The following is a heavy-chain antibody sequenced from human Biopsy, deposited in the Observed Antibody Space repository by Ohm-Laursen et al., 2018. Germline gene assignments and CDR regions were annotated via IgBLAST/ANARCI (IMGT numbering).Heavy chain of an antibody. D-gene: IGHD3-10*01. CDR1: GFTFSDYY. J-gene: IGHJ6*02. CDR2: ITNTGRTV. CDR3: ARWYGDLFYYYNGMDV. Sequence: SLRLSCAASGFTFSDYYMNWIRQAPGKGPEWVSFITNTGRTVYADSVKGRFTISRDNADNSLHLQMKSLRADDTAVYYCARWYGDLFYYYNGMDVWGQGTTVTVSS. V-gene: IGHV3-11*04.